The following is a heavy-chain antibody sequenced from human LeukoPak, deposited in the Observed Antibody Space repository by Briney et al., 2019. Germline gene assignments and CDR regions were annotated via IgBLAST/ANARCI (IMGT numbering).Heavy chain of an antibody. D-gene: IGHD4-23*01. CDR2: IWYDGSNK. CDR1: GFTFSSYA. J-gene: IGHJ4*02. CDR3: ARGLAGNSHFDY. Sequence: PGGSLRLSCAASGFTFSSYAMHWVRQAPGKGLEWVAVIWYDGSNKYYADSVKGRFTISRDNAKNTLYLQINSLRAEDTAVYYCARGLAGNSHFDYWGQGTLVTVSS. V-gene: IGHV3-33*01.